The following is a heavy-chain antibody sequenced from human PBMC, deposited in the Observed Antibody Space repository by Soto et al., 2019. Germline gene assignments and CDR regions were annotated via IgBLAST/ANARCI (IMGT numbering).Heavy chain of an antibody. CDR2: ISAYNGNT. CDR1: GYTFTSYG. D-gene: IGHD3-22*01. CDR3: ARSSYYDSSGSPPRHYYYGMDV. J-gene: IGHJ6*02. Sequence: QVQLVQSGAEVKKPGASVKVSCKASGYTFTSYGISWVRQAPGQGLEWMGWISAYNGNTNYAQKLQGRVTMTTDTSTSTAYMELRSLRSDDTAVYYCARSSYYDSSGSPPRHYYYGMDVWGQGTTVTVSS. V-gene: IGHV1-18*01.